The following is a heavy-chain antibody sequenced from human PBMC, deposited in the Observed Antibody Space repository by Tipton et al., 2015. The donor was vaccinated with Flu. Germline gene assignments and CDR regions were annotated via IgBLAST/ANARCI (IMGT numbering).Heavy chain of an antibody. J-gene: IGHJ6*02. V-gene: IGHV3-23*01. CDR3: AKYSGGDFWSYYYYGMDV. CDR2: ISGSGGST. CDR1: GFTFSSYA. D-gene: IGHD3-3*01. Sequence: SLRLSCAASGFTFSSYATSWVRQAPGKGPEWVSAISGSGGSTYYADSVKGRFTISRDNSKNTLYLQMNSLRAEDTAVYYCAKYSGGDFWSYYYYGMDVWGQGTTVTVSS.